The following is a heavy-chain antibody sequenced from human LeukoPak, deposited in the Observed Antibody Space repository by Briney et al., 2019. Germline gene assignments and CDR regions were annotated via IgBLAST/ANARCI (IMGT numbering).Heavy chain of an antibody. CDR3: ARGMYSSSWHPPHYYYYGMDV. Sequence: GASVKVSCKASGYTFTSYGISWVRHAPGQGLEWMGIINPSGGSTSYAQKFQGRVTMTRDTSTSTVYMELSSLRSEDTAMYYCARGMYSSSWHPPHYYYYGMDVWGQGTTVTVSS. J-gene: IGHJ6*02. CDR1: GYTFTSYG. CDR2: INPSGGST. D-gene: IGHD6-13*01. V-gene: IGHV1-46*01.